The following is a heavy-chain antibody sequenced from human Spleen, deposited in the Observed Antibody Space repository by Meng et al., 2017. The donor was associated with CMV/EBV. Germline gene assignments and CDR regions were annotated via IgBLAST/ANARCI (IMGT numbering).Heavy chain of an antibody. Sequence: ASVKVSCKASGYTFTNYGISWVRQATGQGLEWMGWMNPNSGNTGYAQKFQGRVTITRNTSISTAYMELSSLRSEDTAVYYCARVLRRTVAEDYWGQGTLVTVSS. V-gene: IGHV1-8*03. CDR1: GYTFTNYG. D-gene: IGHD6-19*01. CDR3: ARVLRRTVAEDY. J-gene: IGHJ4*02. CDR2: MNPNSGNT.